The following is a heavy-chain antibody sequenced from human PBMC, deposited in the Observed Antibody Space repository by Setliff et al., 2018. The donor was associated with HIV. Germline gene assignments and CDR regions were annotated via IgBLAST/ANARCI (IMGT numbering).Heavy chain of an antibody. V-gene: IGHV4-61*09. D-gene: IGHD3-22*01. CDR3: ARVSQTYYYDSSGYSFDY. J-gene: IGHJ4*02. Sequence: SETLSLTCTVSGGSISSGYYYWSWIRQPAGKGLEWIGHISTSGRTNYNPSLMSRLTISVDTSKNQFSLKLSSVTAADTAVYYCARVSQTYYYDSSGYSFDYWGQGTLVTVSS. CDR2: ISTSGRT. CDR1: GGSISSGYYY.